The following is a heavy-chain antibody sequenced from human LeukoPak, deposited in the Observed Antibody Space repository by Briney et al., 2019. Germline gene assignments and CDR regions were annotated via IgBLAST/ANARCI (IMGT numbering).Heavy chain of an antibody. CDR3: ARLGNFDY. CDR1: GGSISSSNDY. J-gene: IGHJ4*02. CDR2: IYYSGST. V-gene: IGHV4-39*01. D-gene: IGHD7-27*01. Sequence: KPSETLSLTCTVSGGSISSSNDYWGWIRQPPGKGLEWIGSIYYSGSTYYNPSLKSRVTISVDTSKNQFSLKLSSVTAADTAVYYCARLGNFDYWGQGTLVTVSS.